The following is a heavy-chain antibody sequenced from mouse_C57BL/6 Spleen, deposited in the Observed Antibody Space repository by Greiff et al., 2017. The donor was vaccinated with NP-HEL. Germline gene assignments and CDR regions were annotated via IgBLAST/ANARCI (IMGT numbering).Heavy chain of an antibody. Sequence: VQLQQSGAELVRPGASVKLSCTASGFNIKDYYMHWVKQRPEQGLEWIGRLDPEDGDTEYATKFQGKATMTADTSSNTAYLQLISLTAEDTAVYYCTTSGTYYAMDYWGQGTSVTVSS. CDR2: LDPEDGDT. CDR1: GFNIKDYY. J-gene: IGHJ4*01. CDR3: TTSGTYYAMDY. V-gene: IGHV14-1*01. D-gene: IGHD4-1*01.